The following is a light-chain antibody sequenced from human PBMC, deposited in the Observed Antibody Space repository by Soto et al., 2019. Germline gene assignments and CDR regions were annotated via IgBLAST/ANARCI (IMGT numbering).Light chain of an antibody. CDR3: HQYGGPPRT. Sequence: EIVLTQSPGTLSLSLGERATLSCRASQSVTSNSLSWYQQKPGQAPRLLIYGASTRVTGIPDRFSGSGSGTEFTFTTSRLEPEDFALYYCHQYGGPPRTFGQGTKVDIK. CDR1: QSVTSNS. CDR2: GAS. J-gene: IGKJ1*01. V-gene: IGKV3-20*01.